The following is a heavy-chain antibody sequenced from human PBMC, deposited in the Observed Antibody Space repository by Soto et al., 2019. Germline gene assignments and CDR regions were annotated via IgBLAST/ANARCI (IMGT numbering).Heavy chain of an antibody. CDR1: GFTFSSYA. V-gene: IGHV3-23*01. CDR3: AKDHLYCSGGSCSHHYFDY. D-gene: IGHD2-15*01. Sequence: EVQLLESGGGLVQPGGSLRLSCAASGFTFSSYAMSWVRQAPGKGLEWVSAISGSGGSTYYADSVKGRFTTSRDNSKNTLYLQMNSLRAEDTAVYYCAKDHLYCSGGSCSHHYFDYWGQGTLVTVSS. J-gene: IGHJ4*02. CDR2: ISGSGGST.